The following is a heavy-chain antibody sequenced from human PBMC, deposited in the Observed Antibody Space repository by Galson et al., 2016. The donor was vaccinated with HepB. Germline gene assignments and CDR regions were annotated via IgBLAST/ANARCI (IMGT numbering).Heavy chain of an antibody. CDR3: ARDHVDTGATDRFDP. V-gene: IGHV3-74*01. CDR2: INSDGSST. J-gene: IGHJ5*02. D-gene: IGHD5-18*01. Sequence: SLRLSCAASGFTFSNYWMRWVRQAPGRGLVWVSRINSDGSSTSYADSVKGRFTISRDNAKNTLYLQLNSLSTEDTAVYYCARDHVDTGATDRFDPWGQGTLVTVSS. CDR1: GFTFSNYW.